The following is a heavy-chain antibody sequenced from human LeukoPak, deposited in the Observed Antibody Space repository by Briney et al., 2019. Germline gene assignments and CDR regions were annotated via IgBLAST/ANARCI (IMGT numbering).Heavy chain of an antibody. V-gene: IGHV4-39*01. J-gene: IGHJ4*02. CDR1: GGSISSSSHY. Sequence: SETLSLTCTVSGGSISSSSHYWAWIRQPPGKGLEWLATISERGTTYYNPSLKSRVTISVDTSKNQFSLKLGSVTAADTAVFYCARYSGSYFDYWGQGTLVTVSS. CDR2: ISERGTT. CDR3: ARYSGSYFDY. D-gene: IGHD3-10*01.